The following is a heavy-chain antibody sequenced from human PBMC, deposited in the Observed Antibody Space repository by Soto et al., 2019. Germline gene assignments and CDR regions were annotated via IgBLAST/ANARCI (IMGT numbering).Heavy chain of an antibody. CDR3: AKRATTVPTPGNYFDC. V-gene: IGHV3-23*01. J-gene: IGHJ4*02. CDR2: LTRTGTT. D-gene: IGHD2-15*01. Sequence: GGSLRLSCVASGFSFIDYSMTWVRQGPDRGLEWVATLTRTGTTFYADSVKGRFTISRDNSRSTLALQMYSLRAEDTARYYCAKRATTVPTPGNYFDCWGQGTRVTAPQ. CDR1: GFSFIDYS.